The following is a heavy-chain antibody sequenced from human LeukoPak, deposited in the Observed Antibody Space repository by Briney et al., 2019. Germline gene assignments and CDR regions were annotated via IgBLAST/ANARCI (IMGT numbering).Heavy chain of an antibody. J-gene: IGHJ4*02. D-gene: IGHD5-18*01. CDR1: GGSISSGGYY. V-gene: IGHV4-31*03. CDR3: GRNSYGYVDY. Sequence: SETLSLTCTVSGGSISSGGYYWSWIRQHPGKGLEWIGYIYYSGSTYYNPSLKSRVTISVDTSKNQFSLKLSSVTAADTAVYYCGRNSYGYVDYWGQGTLVTVSS. CDR2: IYYSGST.